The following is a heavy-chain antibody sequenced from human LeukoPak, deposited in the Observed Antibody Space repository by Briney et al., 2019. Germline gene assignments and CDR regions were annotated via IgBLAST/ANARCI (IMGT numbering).Heavy chain of an antibody. CDR2: TNPNSGGT. CDR3: AIQNYYGSGSYDY. CDR1: GYTFTGYY. D-gene: IGHD3-10*01. Sequence: ASVKVSCKASGYTFTGYYMHWVRQAPGQGLEWMGRTNPNSGGTNYAQKFQGRVTMTRDTSISTAYMELSRLRSDDTAVYYCAIQNYYGSGSYDYWGQGTLVTVSS. J-gene: IGHJ4*02. V-gene: IGHV1-2*06.